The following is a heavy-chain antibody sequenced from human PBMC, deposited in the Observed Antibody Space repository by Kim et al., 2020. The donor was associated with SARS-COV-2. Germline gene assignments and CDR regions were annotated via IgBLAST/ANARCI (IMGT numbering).Heavy chain of an antibody. CDR2: IKVKTEGGTT. D-gene: IGHD1-1*01. Sequence: GGSLRLSCAASGFTFSNAWMNWVRQAPGKGLEWVGRIKVKTEGGTTEYTAPVKGRFAIPRDDSRNTLYLQMNSLKTEDTAVYYCTSRIVTTNDNWGQGTLVPVSS. V-gene: IGHV3-15*01. CDR1: GFTFSNAW. J-gene: IGHJ4*02. CDR3: TSRIVTTNDN.